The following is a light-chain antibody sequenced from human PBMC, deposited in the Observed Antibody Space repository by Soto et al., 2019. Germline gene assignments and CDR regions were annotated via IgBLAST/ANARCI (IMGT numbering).Light chain of an antibody. Sequence: DIQMTQSPSSLSASVSERVTITCRASQSVRSYLNWYQQKPGKAPKLLIFAASSLQSGTPSRFSGSGSGTDFTLTISTLQPEDFATYYCQQLESYPSTFGGGTKVDIK. CDR3: QQLESYPST. J-gene: IGKJ4*01. CDR1: QSVRSY. V-gene: IGKV1-39*01. CDR2: AAS.